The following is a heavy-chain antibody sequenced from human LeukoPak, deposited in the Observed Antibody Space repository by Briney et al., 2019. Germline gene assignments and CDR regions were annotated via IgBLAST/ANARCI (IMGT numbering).Heavy chain of an antibody. CDR1: GFIFSDYA. J-gene: IGHJ4*02. CDR3: SRERAGVFQY. V-gene: IGHV3-49*04. CDR2: IRGRVYGATT. Sequence: GGSLRLSCTPSGFIFSDYAMRWVRQAPGKGLEWVSLIRGRVYGATTEYAASVKGRFTISRDDSKSIAYLQMNSLKSEDTAMYYCSRERAGVFQYWGQGILVTVSS.